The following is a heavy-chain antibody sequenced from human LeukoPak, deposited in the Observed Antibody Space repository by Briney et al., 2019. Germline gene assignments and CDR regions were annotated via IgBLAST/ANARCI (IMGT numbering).Heavy chain of an antibody. CDR1: RFSFSDHW. D-gene: IGHD6-19*01. Sequence: PGGSLRLSCAASRFSFSDHWMNWVRQAPGKGLEWVANIKQDGSEKYYVDSVKGRFTISRDNAKNSLYLQMNSLRAEDTAVYYCARDLNRYSSGWYSYYYYGMDVWGQGTTVTVSS. CDR2: IKQDGSEK. CDR3: ARDLNRYSSGWYSYYYYGMDV. V-gene: IGHV3-7*01. J-gene: IGHJ6*02.